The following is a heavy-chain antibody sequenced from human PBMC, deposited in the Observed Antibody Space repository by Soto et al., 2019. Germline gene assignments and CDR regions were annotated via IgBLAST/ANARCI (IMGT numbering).Heavy chain of an antibody. D-gene: IGHD2-15*01. V-gene: IGHV4-31*03. Sequence: SETLSLTCTVSGASISSGGYWSWIRQHPGKGLEWIGYIYYSGRTYYNQTLNSRVTISVDTSKNQFSMTLNSVTAADTAVYIXXXXXXAXXAXXXXWGQ. CDR2: IYYSGRT. CDR1: GASISSGGY. CDR3: XXXXXAXXAXXXX. J-gene: IGHJ4*02.